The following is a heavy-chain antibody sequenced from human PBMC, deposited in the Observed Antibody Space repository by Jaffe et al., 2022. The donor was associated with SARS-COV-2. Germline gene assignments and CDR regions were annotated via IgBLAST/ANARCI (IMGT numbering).Heavy chain of an antibody. D-gene: IGHD3-22*01. CDR3: ARDYYYDSSGYYYSTYYFDY. V-gene: IGHV3-7*01. J-gene: IGHJ4*02. CDR1: GFTFSSYW. CDR2: IKQDGSEK. Sequence: EVQLVESGGGLVQPGGSLRLSCAASGFTFSSYWMSWVRQAPGKGLEWVANIKQDGSEKYYVDSVKGRFTISRDNAKNSLYLQMNSLRAEDTAVYYCARDYYYDSSGYYYSTYYFDYWGQGTLVTVSS.